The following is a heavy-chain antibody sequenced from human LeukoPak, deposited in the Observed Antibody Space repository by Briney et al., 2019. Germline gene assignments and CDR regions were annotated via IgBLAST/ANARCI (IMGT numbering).Heavy chain of an antibody. D-gene: IGHD3-22*01. V-gene: IGHV3-20*04. J-gene: IGHJ4*02. CDR3: ARGVGSGYYYYFDY. CDR2: INWNGGST. CDR1: GFTFDDYG. Sequence: GGSLRLSCAASGFTFDDYGMSWVRQAPGKGPEWVSGINWNGGSTGYADSVKGRFTISRDNAKNSLYLQMNSLRAEDTAVYYCARGVGSGYYYYFDYWGQGTLVTVSS.